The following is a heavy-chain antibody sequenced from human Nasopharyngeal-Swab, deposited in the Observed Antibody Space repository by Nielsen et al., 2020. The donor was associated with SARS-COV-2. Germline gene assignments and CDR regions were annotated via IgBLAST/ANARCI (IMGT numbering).Heavy chain of an antibody. CDR2: ISGSSSYK. CDR3: AKVPSTVTTLPPDY. CDR1: GFTFSSYS. J-gene: IGHJ4*02. V-gene: IGHV3-21*01. Sequence: GESLKISCAASGFTFSSYSMNWVRQAPGKGLEWVSSISGSSSYKYYADSVKGRFSISRDNAKNSLSLQMNSLRADDTAVYYCAKVPSTVTTLPPDYWGQGTLVTVSS. D-gene: IGHD4-11*01.